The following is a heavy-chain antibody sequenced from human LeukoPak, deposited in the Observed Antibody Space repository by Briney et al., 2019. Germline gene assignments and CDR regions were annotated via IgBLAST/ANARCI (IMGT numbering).Heavy chain of an antibody. CDR2: INHSGST. D-gene: IGHD3-9*01. Sequence: SETLSLTCAVYGGSFSGYYWSWICQPPGKGLEWIGEINHSGSTNYNPSLKSRVTISVDTSKNQFSLKLSSVTAADTAVYYCARLPSLRYFDWLGSDYWGQGTLVTVSS. CDR1: GGSFSGYY. CDR3: ARLPSLRYFDWLGSDY. J-gene: IGHJ4*02. V-gene: IGHV4-34*01.